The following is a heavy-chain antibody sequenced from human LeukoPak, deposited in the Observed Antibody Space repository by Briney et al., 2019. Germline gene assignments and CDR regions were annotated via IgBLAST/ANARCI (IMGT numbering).Heavy chain of an antibody. V-gene: IGHV3-23*01. CDR1: GFTVSRNY. J-gene: IGHJ4*02. CDR2: ISGSGGST. D-gene: IGHD2-15*01. CDR3: ARSIVVVVAATPFDY. Sequence: GGSLRLSCAGSGFTVSRNYMSWVRPAPGKGLEWVSAISGSGGSTYYADSVKGRFTISRDNSKNTLYLQMNSLRAEDTAVYYCARSIVVVVAATPFDYWGQGTLVTVSS.